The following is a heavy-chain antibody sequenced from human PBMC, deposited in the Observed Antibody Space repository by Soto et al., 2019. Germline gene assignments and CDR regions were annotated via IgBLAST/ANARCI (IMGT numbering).Heavy chain of an antibody. V-gene: IGHV2-70*01. Sequence: SGPTLVNPTQTLTLTCTFSGFSLSTSGMCVSWIRKPPGKALEWLALIDWDDDKYYSTSLKTRLTISKDTSKNQVVLTMTNMDPVDTATFYCARASTGTTVDYYYGMDVWGQGTTVTVS. CDR3: ARASTGTTVDYYYGMDV. CDR1: GFSLSTSGMC. J-gene: IGHJ6*02. D-gene: IGHD1-7*01. CDR2: IDWDDDK.